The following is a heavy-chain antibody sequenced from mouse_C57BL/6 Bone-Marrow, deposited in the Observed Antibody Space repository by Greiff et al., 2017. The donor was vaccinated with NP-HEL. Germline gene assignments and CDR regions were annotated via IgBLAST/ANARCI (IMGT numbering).Heavy chain of an antibody. D-gene: IGHD2-4*01. V-gene: IGHV1-55*01. Sequence: QLQQPGAELVKPGASVKMSCKASGYTFTSYWITWVKQRPGQGLEWIGDIYPGSGSTNYNEKFKSKATLTVDTSSSTAYMQLSSLTSEDSAVYYCARPSNYYDYDPFAYWGQGTLVTVSA. CDR2: IYPGSGST. CDR1: GYTFTSYW. J-gene: IGHJ3*01. CDR3: ARPSNYYDYDPFAY.